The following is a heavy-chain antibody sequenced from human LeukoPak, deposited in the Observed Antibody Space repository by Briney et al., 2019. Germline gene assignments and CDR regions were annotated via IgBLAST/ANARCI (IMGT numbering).Heavy chain of an antibody. CDR1: GFTFSSYA. Sequence: GGSLRLSCAASGFTFSSYAMSWVRQAPGKGLEWVSAISGSGGSTYYADSVKGRFTISRDNSKNTLYLQMNSLRAEDTAVYYCARVAMTDGDPYYYGMDVWGQGTTVTVSS. CDR3: ARVAMTDGDPYYYGMDV. CDR2: ISGSGGST. V-gene: IGHV3-23*01. D-gene: IGHD4-17*01. J-gene: IGHJ6*02.